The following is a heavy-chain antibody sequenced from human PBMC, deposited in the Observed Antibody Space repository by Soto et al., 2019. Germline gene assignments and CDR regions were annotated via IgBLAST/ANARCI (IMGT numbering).Heavy chain of an antibody. CDR2: ISGSGSSI. V-gene: IGHV3-23*01. CDR3: AKGGDSSSWKNWFDP. D-gene: IGHD6-13*01. J-gene: IGHJ5*02. Sequence: EVQLLESGGGLVQPGGSLRLSCAASGFTFSNYAMTWVRQAPGKGLEWVSGISGSGSSIYYADSVKGRFTISRDNSKNSLYLQMNSLRAADTAVYYCAKGGDSSSWKNWFDPWGQGTLVTVSS. CDR1: GFTFSNYA.